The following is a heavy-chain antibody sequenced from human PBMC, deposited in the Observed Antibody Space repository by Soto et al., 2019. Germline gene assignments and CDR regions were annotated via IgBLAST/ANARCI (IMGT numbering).Heavy chain of an antibody. CDR2: ISGSGAGT. V-gene: IGHV3-23*01. D-gene: IGHD3-3*01. J-gene: IGHJ6*02. CDR1: GFTFSTSA. Sequence: SGGSLRLSGTSSGFTFSTSAMSWVRQAPGRGLEWVSGISGSGAGTYYADSVKGRFTISRDNSKNKLYLQMSGLRAEDAAVYYCAKGTTVFGSVISLDSYYGMDVCGQVTPVPVS. CDR3: AKGTTVFGSVISLDSYYGMDV.